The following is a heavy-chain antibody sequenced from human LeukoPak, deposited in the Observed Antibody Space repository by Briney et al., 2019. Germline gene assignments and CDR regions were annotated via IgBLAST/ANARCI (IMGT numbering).Heavy chain of an antibody. D-gene: IGHD6-19*01. CDR3: AKTTVGYSSGRYPGWPADC. V-gene: IGHV3-23*01. CDR2: ICGSGGCT. Sequence: PGGSLRLSCEASGFTFNTYAIYWVRQAPGKGLEWVSGICGSGGCTYYADSVKGRFTISRDNSKNTVYLQMNSLTADDTAVYYCAKTTVGYSSGRYPGWPADCWGQGTLATVSS. J-gene: IGHJ4*02. CDR1: GFTFNTYA.